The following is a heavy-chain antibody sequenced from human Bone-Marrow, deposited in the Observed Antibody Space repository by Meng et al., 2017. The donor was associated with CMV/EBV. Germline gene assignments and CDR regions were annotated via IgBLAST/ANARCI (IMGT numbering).Heavy chain of an antibody. V-gene: IGHV5-51*01. CDR1: GYSFTSYW. CDR2: IYPGDSDT. D-gene: IGHD2-15*01. Sequence: GGSLRLSGKGSGYSFTSYWIGWVRQMPGKGLEWMGIIYPGDSDTRYSPSFQGQVTISADKSISTAYLQWSSLKASDTAMYYCARVAPARNLPGPYYFDYWGQGTLVTVSS. CDR3: ARVAPARNLPGPYYFDY. J-gene: IGHJ4*02.